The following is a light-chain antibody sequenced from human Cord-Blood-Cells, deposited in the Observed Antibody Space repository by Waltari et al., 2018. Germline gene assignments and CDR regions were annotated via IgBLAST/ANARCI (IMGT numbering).Light chain of an antibody. CDR1: SSDVGGYNY. Sequence: QSALTQPPSASGSPGPSVTISCTGTSSDVGGYNYFSWYQQHPGKAPKLMIYEVSKRPSGVPDRFSGSKSGNTASLTVSGLQAEDEADYYCSSYAGSNSYVFGTGTKVTVL. CDR2: EVS. V-gene: IGLV2-8*01. CDR3: SSYAGSNSYV. J-gene: IGLJ1*01.